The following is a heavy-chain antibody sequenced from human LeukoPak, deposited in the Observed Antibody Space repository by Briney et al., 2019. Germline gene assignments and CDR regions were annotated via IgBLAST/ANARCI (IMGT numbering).Heavy chain of an antibody. CDR3: ARHGYTASHFFLDY. CDR2: IYTTGRA. J-gene: IGHJ4*02. CDR1: SGSINSYY. V-gene: IGHV4-4*07. D-gene: IGHD5-18*01. Sequence: SETLSLTCSVSSGSINSYYWGWVRQPAGRGLEWIRRIYTTGRADYDPSLQSRVAMSIDTSQKQFSLNLKSVTAADTATYFCARHGYTASHFFLDYWNQGAPVTVSS.